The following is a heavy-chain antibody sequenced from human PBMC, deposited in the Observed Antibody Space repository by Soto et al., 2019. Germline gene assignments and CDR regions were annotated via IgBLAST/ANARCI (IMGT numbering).Heavy chain of an antibody. Sequence: QVQLVESGGGVVQPGRSLRLSCAASGFTFSSYGMHWVRQAPGKGLEWVAVISYDGSNKYYADSVKGRFTISRDNSKNPLYLQMNSLRAEDTAVYYCGKGVYGDYGYATEYYYGMDVWGQGTTVTVSS. CDR3: GKGVYGDYGYATEYYYGMDV. CDR2: ISYDGSNK. J-gene: IGHJ6*02. V-gene: IGHV3-30*18. D-gene: IGHD4-17*01. CDR1: GFTFSSYG.